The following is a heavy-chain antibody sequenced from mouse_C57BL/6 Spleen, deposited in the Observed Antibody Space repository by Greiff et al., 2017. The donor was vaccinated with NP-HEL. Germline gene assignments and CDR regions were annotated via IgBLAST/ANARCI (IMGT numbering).Heavy chain of an antibody. D-gene: IGHD2-4*01. CDR3: TRGGYGDYDENWFAY. V-gene: IGHV5-9-1*02. Sequence: EVKVVESGEGLVKPGGSLKLSCAASGFTFSSYAMSWVRQTPEKRLEWVAYISSGGDYIYYAATVKGRFTISRDNARNTLYLQMSSLKSEDTAMYYCTRGGYGDYDENWFAYWGQGTLVTVSA. CDR1: GFTFSSYA. CDR2: ISSGGDYI. J-gene: IGHJ3*01.